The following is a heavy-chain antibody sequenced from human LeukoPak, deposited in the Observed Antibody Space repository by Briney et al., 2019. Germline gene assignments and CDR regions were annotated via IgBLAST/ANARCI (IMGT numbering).Heavy chain of an antibody. D-gene: IGHD1-26*01. CDR3: ARDKWELLRGGKYYFDY. CDR1: GFTFSSYS. J-gene: IGHJ4*02. Sequence: GGSLRLSCAASGFTFSSYSMNWVRQAPGKGLEWVSSISSSSSYIYYADSVKGRFTISRDNAKNSLYLQMNSLRAEDTAVYYCARDKWELLRGGKYYFDYWGQGTLVTVSS. CDR2: ISSSSSYI. V-gene: IGHV3-21*01.